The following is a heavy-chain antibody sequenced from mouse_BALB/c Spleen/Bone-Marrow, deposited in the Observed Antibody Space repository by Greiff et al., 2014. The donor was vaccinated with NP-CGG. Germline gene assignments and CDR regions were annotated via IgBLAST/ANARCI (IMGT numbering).Heavy chain of an antibody. CDR2: IYPYNGGT. V-gene: IGHV1S29*02. D-gene: IGHD1-1*02. CDR3: ARCKGGNEYAMDY. J-gene: IGHJ4*01. Sequence: VQLQQSGPELVKPGASVKISCKASGYTFTDYNMHWVKQRHGKSLEWIGYIYPYNGGTGYNQKFKSKATLTVDNSSSTAYMELRSLTSEDSAVYYCARCKGGNEYAMDYWGQGTSVTVSS. CDR1: GYTFTDYN.